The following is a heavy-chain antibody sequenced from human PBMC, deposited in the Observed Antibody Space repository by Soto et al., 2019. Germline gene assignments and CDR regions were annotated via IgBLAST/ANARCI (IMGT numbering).Heavy chain of an antibody. CDR1: GFTFDAYG. V-gene: IGHV3-9*01. CDR3: TCCVPYNSGWHRYFQH. J-gene: IGHJ1*01. D-gene: IGHD6-19*01. Sequence: EVQLVESGGGLVQPGRSLRLSCAASGFTFDAYGMHWVRQAPGKGLEWVSSINWNSGDIGYADSVKDLFTSSRDNAKKALYVQMSRRSCGGTGLYDCTCCVPYNSGWHRYFQHWGQGTLVTVSS. CDR2: INWNSGDI.